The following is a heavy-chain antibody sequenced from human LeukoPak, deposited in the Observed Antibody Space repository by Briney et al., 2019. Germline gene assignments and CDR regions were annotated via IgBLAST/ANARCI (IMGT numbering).Heavy chain of an antibody. V-gene: IGHV4-59*01. J-gene: IGHJ4*02. D-gene: IGHD6-13*01. CDR1: GGSISSYY. Sequence: PSETLSLTCTVSGGSISSYYWSWIRQPPGKGLEWIGYIYYSGSTNYNPSLKSRVTISVDTSKNQFSLKLSSVTAADTAVYYCARVVRGSSWAIDYWGQGTLVTVSS. CDR3: ARVVRGSSWAIDY. CDR2: IYYSGST.